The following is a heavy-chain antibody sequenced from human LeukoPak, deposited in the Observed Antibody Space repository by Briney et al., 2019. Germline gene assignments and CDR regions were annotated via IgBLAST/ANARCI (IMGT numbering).Heavy chain of an antibody. CDR1: GGSLSSYY. D-gene: IGHD3-10*01. Sequence: SETLSLTCTVSGGSLSSYYWSWIRQPPGKGLEWIGYIYYSGSTTYNPSLRSRVTISVDTSTNQFSLKLRSVTAADTAVYYCARVFYYGSGTFDLWGRGTLVTVSS. V-gene: IGHV4-59*01. CDR3: ARVFYYGSGTFDL. CDR2: IYYSGST. J-gene: IGHJ2*01.